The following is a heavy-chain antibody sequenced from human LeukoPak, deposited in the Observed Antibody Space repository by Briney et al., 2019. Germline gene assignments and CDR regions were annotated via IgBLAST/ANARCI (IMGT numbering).Heavy chain of an antibody. V-gene: IGHV4-34*01. CDR1: GGSFSGYY. D-gene: IGHD3-10*01. CDR2: INHSGST. CDR3: ARGFYGSSPAIDAPTGAYYYYMDV. J-gene: IGHJ6*03. Sequence: PSETLSLTCAVYGGSFSGYYWSWIRQPPGKGLEWIGEINHSGSTKYNPALKSRGTISVDTSKNQFSLKLRSVTAADTAVYYCARGFYGSSPAIDAPTGAYYYYMDVWGKGTTVTVSS.